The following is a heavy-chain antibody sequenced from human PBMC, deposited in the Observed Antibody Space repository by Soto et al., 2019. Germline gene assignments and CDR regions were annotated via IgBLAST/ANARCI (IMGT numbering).Heavy chain of an antibody. CDR2: IKQDGSEK. CDR1: GFTFSSYW. CDR3: TRALRMDAFAL. D-gene: IGHD4-17*01. V-gene: IGHV3-7*01. Sequence: EVQLVESGGGLVQPGGSLRLSCAASGFTFSSYWMSWVRQAPGKGLEWVANIKQDGSEKYYVDYVKGRFTIYRENAKNSLYLQMNSLRAEDTAVASCTRALRMDAFALWGQGTMVTVS. J-gene: IGHJ3*01.